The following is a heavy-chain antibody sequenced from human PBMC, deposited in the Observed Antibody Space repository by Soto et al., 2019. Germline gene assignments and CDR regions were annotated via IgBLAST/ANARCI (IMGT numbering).Heavy chain of an antibody. CDR2: IYYSGST. V-gene: IGHV4-31*03. D-gene: IGHD6-19*01. Sequence: SETLSHTCTVSGGSISSGGYCWSWIRQHPGKGLEWIGYIYYSGSTYYNPSLKSRVTISVDTSKNQFSLKLSSVTAADTAVYYCARAVAVPADFDYWGQGTLVTVSS. CDR3: ARAVAVPADFDY. J-gene: IGHJ4*02. CDR1: GGSISSGGYC.